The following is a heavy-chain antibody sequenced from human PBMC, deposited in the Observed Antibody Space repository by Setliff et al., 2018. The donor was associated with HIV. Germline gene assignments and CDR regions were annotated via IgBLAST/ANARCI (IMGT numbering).Heavy chain of an antibody. J-gene: IGHJ3*02. V-gene: IGHV4-34*01. CDR2: INHSGST. D-gene: IGHD5-12*01. Sequence: SETLSLTCAVYGGSFSDYYWSWIRQPPGKGLEWIGEINHSGSTNYNPSLKSRVTISVDTSKNQFSLKLSSVTAADTAVYFCARVVPREVAPGGFDIWGQGTMVTVSS. CDR3: ARVVPREVAPGGFDI. CDR1: GGSFSDYY.